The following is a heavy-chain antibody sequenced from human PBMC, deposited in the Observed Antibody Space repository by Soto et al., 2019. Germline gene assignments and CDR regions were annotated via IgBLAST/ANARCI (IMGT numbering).Heavy chain of an antibody. CDR2: ISGSGGST. Sequence: GGSLRLSCAASGFTFSSYAMSWVRQAPGKGLEWVSAISGSGGSTYYADSVKGRFTISRDNSKNTLNLQMNSLRAEDTAVYYCAKARMVRGVIPKPYYYYYGMDVWGQGTTVTVSS. CDR1: GFTFSSYA. D-gene: IGHD3-10*01. CDR3: AKARMVRGVIPKPYYYYYGMDV. J-gene: IGHJ6*02. V-gene: IGHV3-23*01.